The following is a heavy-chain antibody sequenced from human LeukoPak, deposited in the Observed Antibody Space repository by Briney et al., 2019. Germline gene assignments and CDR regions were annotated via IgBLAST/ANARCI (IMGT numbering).Heavy chain of an antibody. J-gene: IGHJ4*02. V-gene: IGHV3-43*02. CDR3: ARGPFTTDLDY. D-gene: IGHD4-17*01. CDR1: GFTFDDYA. CDR2: ISGDGGST. Sequence: GGSLRPSCAASGFTFDDYAMHWVRQAPGKGLEWVSLISGDGGSTYYADSVKGRFTISRDNAKNSLYLQMNSLRAEDTAVYYCARGPFTTDLDYWGQGTLVTVSS.